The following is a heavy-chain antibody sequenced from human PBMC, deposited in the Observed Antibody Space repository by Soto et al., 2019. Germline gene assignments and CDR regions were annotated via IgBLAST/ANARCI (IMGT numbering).Heavy chain of an antibody. CDR2: ISKSDYT. Sequence: GGSLRLSCTVSGLAFNNYGINWVRQAPGKGLEWVSSISKSDYTYYSDSVKGRFTISRDNAKNSVSLQMNTLRVEDTAVYYCAREDSIIIPAVSDFWGQGTLVTVSS. CDR3: AREDSIIIPAVSDF. V-gene: IGHV3-21*01. CDR1: GLAFNNYG. J-gene: IGHJ4*02. D-gene: IGHD2-2*01.